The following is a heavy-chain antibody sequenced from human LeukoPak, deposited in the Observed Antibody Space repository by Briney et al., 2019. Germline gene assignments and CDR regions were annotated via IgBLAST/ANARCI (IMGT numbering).Heavy chain of an antibody. V-gene: IGHV4-39*01. D-gene: IGHD5-24*01. J-gene: IGHJ6*03. CDR3: ARGTWATLYYYYMDV. Sequence: SETLSLTCTVSGGSISSNSYYWGWIRQPPGKGLKWIGSIYYSGSTYYNPSLKSRVTISVDTSKNQFSLKLNSVTAADTAVYYCARGTWATLYYYYMDVWGKGTTVTVSS. CDR1: GGSISSNSYY. CDR2: IYYSGST.